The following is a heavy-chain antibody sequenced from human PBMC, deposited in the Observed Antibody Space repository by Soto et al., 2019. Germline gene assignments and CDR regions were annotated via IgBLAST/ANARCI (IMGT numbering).Heavy chain of an antibody. D-gene: IGHD2-2*01. CDR3: ARGVSTSAIDY. Sequence: GGSLRFSCAASGFTIXTYGMMWVRQAPGKGLEWVAIIWFDGNNKYYADSVKGRFTISRDNSKNTMFLQMNSLRAEDTAVYYCARGVSTSAIDYWGQGTLVTVSS. V-gene: IGHV3-33*01. J-gene: IGHJ4*02. CDR1: GFTIXTYG. CDR2: IWFDGNNK.